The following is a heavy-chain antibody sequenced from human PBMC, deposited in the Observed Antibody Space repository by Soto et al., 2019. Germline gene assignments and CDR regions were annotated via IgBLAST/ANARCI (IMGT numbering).Heavy chain of an antibody. D-gene: IGHD2-15*01. CDR2: IYWDDDK. Sequence: GAAMVNPSRSLRLNCTLSGFSLSNRGVGMGWIRQPPGKALEWLALIYWDDDKRYSPSLKSRLTITKDTSKNQVVLTMTNMDPVDTATYYCAHRRGYCSGGSCYSSSCDPWGQGTLVTVSS. J-gene: IGHJ5*02. V-gene: IGHV2-5*02. CDR3: AHRRGYCSGGSCYSSSCDP. CDR1: GFSLSNRGVG.